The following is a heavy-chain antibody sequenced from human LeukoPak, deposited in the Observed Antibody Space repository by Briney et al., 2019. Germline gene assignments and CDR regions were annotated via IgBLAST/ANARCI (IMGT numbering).Heavy chain of an antibody. J-gene: IGHJ4*02. CDR1: GFTFSSYS. V-gene: IGHV3-48*01. CDR2: ISSSSNTI. Sequence: GGSLRLSCAASGFTFSSYSMNWVSQAPGKGLEWVSYISSSSNTIYYADSVKGRFTISRDNAKNSLYLQMNSLRAEDTAVYYCARGDCSGGSCYLSLTTIDYWGQGTLVTVSS. CDR3: ARGDCSGGSCYLSLTTIDY. D-gene: IGHD2-15*01.